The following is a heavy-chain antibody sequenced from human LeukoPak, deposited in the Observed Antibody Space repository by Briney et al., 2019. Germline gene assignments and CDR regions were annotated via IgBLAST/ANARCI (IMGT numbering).Heavy chain of an antibody. Sequence: PSETLSLTCTVSGGSISSYYWSWIRQPPGKGLEWIGYIYTSGSTNYNPSLKSRVTMSVDTSKNQFSLKLSSVTAADTTVYYCARDLSGSGWYNWFDPWGQGTLVTVSS. CDR1: GGSISSYY. D-gene: IGHD6-19*01. CDR2: IYTSGST. CDR3: ARDLSGSGWYNWFDP. V-gene: IGHV4-4*09. J-gene: IGHJ5*02.